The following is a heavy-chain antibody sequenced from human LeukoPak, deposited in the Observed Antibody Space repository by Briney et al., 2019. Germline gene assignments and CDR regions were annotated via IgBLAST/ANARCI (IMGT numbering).Heavy chain of an antibody. CDR1: GFTFSSYA. V-gene: IGHV3-53*01. J-gene: IGHJ3*02. CDR3: ARRGATYAFDI. Sequence: GGSLRLSCEASGFTFSSYAMSWVRQAPGKGLEWVSVIYSGGSTYYADSVKGRFTISRDNSKNTLYLQMNSLRAEDTAVYYCARRGATYAFDIWGQGTMVTVSS. D-gene: IGHD1-26*01. CDR2: IYSGGST.